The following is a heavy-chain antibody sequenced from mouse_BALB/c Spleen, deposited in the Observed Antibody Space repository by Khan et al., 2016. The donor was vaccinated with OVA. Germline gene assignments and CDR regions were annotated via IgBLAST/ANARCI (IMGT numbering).Heavy chain of an antibody. CDR3: ARGGYGNVFDY. CDR1: GYSITSGYY. CDR2: ISYDGSN. Sequence: EVQLQESGPGLVKPSQSLSLTCSVTGYSITSGYYWYWIRQFPGNKLEWMGYISYDGSNNYNPSLKNRISIPRDTAKNQFFLKLNSVTTEDTGTYDCARGGYGNVFDYWGQGTTLTVAS. D-gene: IGHD2-1*01. V-gene: IGHV3-6*02. J-gene: IGHJ2*01.